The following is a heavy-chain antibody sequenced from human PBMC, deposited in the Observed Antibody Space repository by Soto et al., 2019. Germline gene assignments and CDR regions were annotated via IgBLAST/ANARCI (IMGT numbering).Heavy chain of an antibody. CDR2: IYYSGST. CDR1: GGSISSYY. CDR3: ARAIVATITGWFDP. J-gene: IGHJ5*02. D-gene: IGHD5-12*01. Sequence: SETLSLTCTVSGGSISSYYWSWIRQPPGKGLEWIGYIYYSGSTNYNPSLKSRVTISVDTSKNQFSLKLSSVTAADTAVYYCARAIVATITGWFDPWGQGTRVTVAS. V-gene: IGHV4-59*08.